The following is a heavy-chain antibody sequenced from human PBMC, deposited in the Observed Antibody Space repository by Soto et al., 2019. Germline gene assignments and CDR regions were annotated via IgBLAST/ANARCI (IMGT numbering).Heavy chain of an antibody. CDR3: ASTIVDDHGMDV. V-gene: IGHV5-10-1*01. CDR2: IDPSDSYT. J-gene: IGHJ6*02. CDR1: GYNFTSYW. Sequence: GESLKISCKGSGYNFTSYWISWVRQMPGKGLEWMGRIDPSDSYTNYSPSFQGHVTISADKSISTAYLQWSSLKASDTAMYYCASTIVDDHGMDVWGQGTTVTVSS. D-gene: IGHD1-26*01.